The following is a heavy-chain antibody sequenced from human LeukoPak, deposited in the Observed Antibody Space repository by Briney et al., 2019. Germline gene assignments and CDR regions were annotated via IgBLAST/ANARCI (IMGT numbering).Heavy chain of an antibody. CDR2: INPNSGGT. Sequence: GASVKVSCKASGYTFTGYYMHWVGQAPGQGLEWMGWINPNSGGTNYAQKFQGRVTMTRDTSISTAYMELNSLRSDDTAVYYCARGCSSTSCYGNWGQGTLVTVSS. CDR1: GYTFTGYY. D-gene: IGHD2-2*01. J-gene: IGHJ4*02. V-gene: IGHV1-2*02. CDR3: ARGCSSTSCYGN.